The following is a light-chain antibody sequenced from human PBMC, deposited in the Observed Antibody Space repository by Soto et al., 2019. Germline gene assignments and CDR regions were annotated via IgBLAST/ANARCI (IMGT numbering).Light chain of an antibody. V-gene: IGKV1-39*01. J-gene: IGKJ4*01. CDR3: QQSYSTPFT. CDR2: AAS. Sequence: DIQMTQSPSSLSASVGDRVTITCRASQSISSYLNWYQQKPGKAPNLLIYAASSLQSGVPSRFSGSGSGTDFTRTISSLQPEDFATYYCQQSYSTPFTFGGGTKVEIK. CDR1: QSISSY.